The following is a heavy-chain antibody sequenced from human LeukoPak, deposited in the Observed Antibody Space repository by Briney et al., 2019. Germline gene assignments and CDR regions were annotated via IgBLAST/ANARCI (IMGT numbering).Heavy chain of an antibody. CDR1: GYTFTGYC. CDR2: INPNSGGT. CDR3: ARSPRVNYDFWSGLNWFDP. D-gene: IGHD3-3*01. V-gene: IGHV1-2*02. J-gene: IGHJ5*02. Sequence: GASVKVSCKASGYTFTGYCMHWVRQAPGQGLEWMGWINPNSGGTNYARKFQGRVTMTRDTSISTAYMELSRLRSDDTAVYYCARSPRVNYDFWSGLNWFDPWGQGTLVTVSS.